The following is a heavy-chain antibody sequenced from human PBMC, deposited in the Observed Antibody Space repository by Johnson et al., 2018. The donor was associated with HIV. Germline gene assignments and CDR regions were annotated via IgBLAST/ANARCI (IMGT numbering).Heavy chain of an antibody. D-gene: IGHD6-13*01. J-gene: IGHJ3*02. V-gene: IGHV3-11*01. Sequence: QVQLVESGGALVKPGGSLRLSCSASGFTFSDYYMSRIRQAPGKGLEWVSYISSSSSSIYYADSVKGRFTISRDNSKNTLYLQMNSLRADDTALYYCAKDTSSAGVNAFDMWGQGTLVTVSS. CDR2: ISSSSSSI. CDR1: GFTFSDYY. CDR3: AKDTSSAGVNAFDM.